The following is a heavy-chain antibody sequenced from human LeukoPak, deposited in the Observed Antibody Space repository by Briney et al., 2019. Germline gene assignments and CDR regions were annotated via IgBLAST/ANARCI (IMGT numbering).Heavy chain of an antibody. Sequence: PSETLSLTCTVSGGSISSYYWSWIRQPPGKGLEWIGYIYYSGTTSYNPSLKSRVTISVDTSKNQFSLKLSSVTAADTAVYYCARGVYIAAAQYGYWGQGTLVTVSS. D-gene: IGHD6-13*01. V-gene: IGHV4-59*01. CDR3: ARGVYIAAAQYGY. J-gene: IGHJ4*02. CDR1: GGSISSYY. CDR2: IYYSGTT.